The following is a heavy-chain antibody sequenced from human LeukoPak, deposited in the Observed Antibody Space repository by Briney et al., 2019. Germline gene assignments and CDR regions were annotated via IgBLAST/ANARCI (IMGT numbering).Heavy chain of an antibody. CDR2: ISGSGGST. Sequence: PGGSLRLSCAASGFTFSSYAMSWVRQAPGKGLEWVSAISGSGGSTYYADSVKGRFTISRDNSKNPLYLQMNSLRAEDTAVYYCAREGKTGSSSWYRSRAYYFDYWGQGTLVTVSS. J-gene: IGHJ4*02. D-gene: IGHD6-13*01. CDR3: AREGKTGSSSWYRSRAYYFDY. V-gene: IGHV3-23*01. CDR1: GFTFSSYA.